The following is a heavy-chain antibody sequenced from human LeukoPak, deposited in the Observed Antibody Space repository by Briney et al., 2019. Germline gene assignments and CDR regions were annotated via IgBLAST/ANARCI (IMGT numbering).Heavy chain of an antibody. D-gene: IGHD3-10*01. Sequence: GASVKVSCKASGYTFTSYYIHWVRRAPGQGLEWMGIINPSGVRTTYAQKFQGRVTMTRDTSTSTVYMELSSLRSEDTAVYYCARALGELGYYYGMDVWGQGTTVTVSS. CDR1: GYTFTSYY. CDR2: INPSGVRT. CDR3: ARALGELGYYYGMDV. J-gene: IGHJ6*02. V-gene: IGHV1-46*01.